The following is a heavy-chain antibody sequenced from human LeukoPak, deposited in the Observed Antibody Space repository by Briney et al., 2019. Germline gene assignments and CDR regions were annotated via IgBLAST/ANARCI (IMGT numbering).Heavy chain of an antibody. CDR1: GYTFTSYD. V-gene: IGHV1-8*03. CDR3: AREPADYVWGSYRPYFDY. Sequence: ASVKVSCKASGYTFTSYDINWVRQATGQGLEWMGWMNPNSGNTGYAQKFQGRVTITTDESTSTAYMELSSLRSEDTAVYYCAREPADYVWGSYRPYFDYWGQGTLVTVSS. J-gene: IGHJ4*02. CDR2: MNPNSGNT. D-gene: IGHD3-16*02.